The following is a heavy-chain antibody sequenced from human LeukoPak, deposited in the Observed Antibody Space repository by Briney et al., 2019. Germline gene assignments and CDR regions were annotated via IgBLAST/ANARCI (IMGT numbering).Heavy chain of an antibody. D-gene: IGHD3-22*01. J-gene: IGHJ5*02. V-gene: IGHV1-2*02. CDR1: GYTFTGYY. Sequence: GASVTVSCKASGYTFTGYYMHWVRQAPGQGLEWMGWINPNSGCTNYAQKFQGRVTMNRDTSISTAYMELSRLRSEDTAVYYCAREYYYDSSGYVNWFDPWGQGTLVTVSS. CDR2: INPNSGCT. CDR3: AREYYYDSSGYVNWFDP.